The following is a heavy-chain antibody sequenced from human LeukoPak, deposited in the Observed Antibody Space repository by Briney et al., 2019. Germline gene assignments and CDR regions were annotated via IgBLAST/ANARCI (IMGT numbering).Heavy chain of an antibody. CDR3: ARDQYGDYRFDP. CDR2: IYSGGST. V-gene: IGHV3-53*01. CDR1: GFTFSSYW. D-gene: IGHD4-17*01. J-gene: IGHJ5*02. Sequence: GGSLRLSCAASGFTFSSYWMSWVRQAPGKGLEWVSVIYSGGSTYYADSVKGRFTISRDNSKNTLYLQMNSLRAEDTAVYYCARDQYGDYRFDPWGQGTLVTVSS.